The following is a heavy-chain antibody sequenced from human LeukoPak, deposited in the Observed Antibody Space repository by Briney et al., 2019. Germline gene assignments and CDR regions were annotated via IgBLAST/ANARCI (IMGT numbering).Heavy chain of an antibody. CDR2: IYYSGST. J-gene: IGHJ4*02. CDR3: ARTYYDILTGIRDFDY. CDR1: GGSISSYY. D-gene: IGHD3-9*01. V-gene: IGHV4-59*01. Sequence: PSETLSLTCTVSGGSISSYYWSWIRQPPGKGLEWIGYIYYSGSTNYNPSLKSRVTISVDTSKNQFSLKLSSVTAADTAVYYCARTYYDILTGIRDFDYWGQGTLVTVSS.